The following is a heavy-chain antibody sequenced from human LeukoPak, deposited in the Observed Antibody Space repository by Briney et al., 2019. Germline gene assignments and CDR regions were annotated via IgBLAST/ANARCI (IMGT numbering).Heavy chain of an antibody. V-gene: IGHV4-59*01. CDR1: GGSISGYY. J-gene: IGHJ4*02. CDR2: IYYSGST. Sequence: SETLSLTCTVSGGSISGYYWSWIRQPPGKGLEWLGYIYYSGSTKYNPSLKSRVTISVDTSKNQFSLKLSSVTAADTAVYYCAREGYGDGMDYWGQGTLVTVSS. D-gene: IGHD4-17*01. CDR3: AREGYGDGMDY.